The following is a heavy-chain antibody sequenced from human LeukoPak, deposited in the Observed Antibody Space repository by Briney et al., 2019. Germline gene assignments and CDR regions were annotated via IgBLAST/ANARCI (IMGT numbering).Heavy chain of an antibody. Sequence: SVKVSCTASGGTFSSYAISWVRQAPGQGLEWMGRIIPIFGIANYAQKFQGRVTITADKSTSTAYMELSSLRSEDTAVYYCAREEGDDYGDYGPNYWGQGTLVTVSS. CDR2: IIPIFGIA. CDR3: AREEGDDYGDYGPNY. D-gene: IGHD4-17*01. CDR1: GGTFSSYA. J-gene: IGHJ4*02. V-gene: IGHV1-69*04.